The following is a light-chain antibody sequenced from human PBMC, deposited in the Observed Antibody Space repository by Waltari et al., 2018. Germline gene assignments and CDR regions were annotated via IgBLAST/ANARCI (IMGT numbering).Light chain of an antibody. CDR2: GAS. V-gene: IGKV3-15*01. Sequence: EIVMTQSPATLSVSPGERATLSCRASQSVGNDLAWYHQAPGQAPRLLIYGASSRATGVPARCSGSGSGTEFTLTITSLQSGDFAVYYCQQRSNWPLIFGGGTKVEIK. CDR3: QQRSNWPLI. J-gene: IGKJ4*01. CDR1: QSVGND.